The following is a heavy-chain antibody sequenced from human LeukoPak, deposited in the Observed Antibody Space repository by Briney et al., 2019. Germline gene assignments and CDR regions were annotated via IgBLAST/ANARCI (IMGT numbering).Heavy chain of an antibody. D-gene: IGHD3-22*01. CDR2: IYYSGST. CDR1: GASVSSNSYY. J-gene: IGHJ4*02. Sequence: PSETLCFTCTVSGASVSSNSYYWNWIRQPPGKGLEWIGYIYYSGSTNYNPSLKSRVTISVDTSKNQFSLKLTSLTAADTAVYYCASEDSSGYLGYWGQGTLVTVSS. V-gene: IGHV4-61*01. CDR3: ASEDSSGYLGY.